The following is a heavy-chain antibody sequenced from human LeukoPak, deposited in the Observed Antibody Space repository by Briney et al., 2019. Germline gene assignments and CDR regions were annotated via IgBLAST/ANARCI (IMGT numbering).Heavy chain of an antibody. Sequence: PGGSLRLSCAASGFTFSDYYMTWIRQAPGKGLEWVANIKQDGSEKYYVDSVKGRFTISRDNAKNSLYLQMNSLRAEDTAVHYCARVVVRYGSGAYMDVWGKGTTVTISS. V-gene: IGHV3-7*01. D-gene: IGHD3-10*01. CDR2: IKQDGSEK. CDR3: ARVVVRYGSGAYMDV. CDR1: GFTFSDYY. J-gene: IGHJ6*03.